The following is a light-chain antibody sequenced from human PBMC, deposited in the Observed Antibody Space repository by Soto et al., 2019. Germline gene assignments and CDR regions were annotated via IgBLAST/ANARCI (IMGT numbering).Light chain of an antibody. CDR1: SSDVGGYNY. CDR3: SSYTSSSTPLCV. J-gene: IGLJ1*01. CDR2: DVR. Sequence: QSALTQPASVSGSPGQSITISCTGTSSDVGGYNYVSWYQQHPGKAPKLMIYDVRNRPSGVSNRFSGSKSGNTASLTISGLQAEDEADYYCSSYTSSSTPLCVFGTGTKLTVL. V-gene: IGLV2-14*01.